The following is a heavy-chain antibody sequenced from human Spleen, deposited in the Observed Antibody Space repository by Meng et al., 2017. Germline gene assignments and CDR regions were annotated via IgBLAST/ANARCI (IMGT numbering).Heavy chain of an antibody. CDR3: ARNWYFDL. J-gene: IGHJ2*01. CDR1: GFTFSDYY. V-gene: IGHV3-11*04. CDR2: ISPSGTTI. Sequence: QVQLVESGGGSVKPGGSLRLSCAASGFTFSDYYMSWIRQAPEKGLEWISFISPSGTTIYYTDSVRGRFTISRDNTKNSLYLEMNSLRAEDTAVYYCARNWYFDLWGRGTLVTVSS.